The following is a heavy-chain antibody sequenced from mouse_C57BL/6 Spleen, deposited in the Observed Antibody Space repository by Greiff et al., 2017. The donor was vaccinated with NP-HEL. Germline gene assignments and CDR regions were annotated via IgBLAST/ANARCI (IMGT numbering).Heavy chain of an antibody. J-gene: IGHJ3*01. V-gene: IGHV1-52*01. CDR3: ARRRGAQVPFAY. Sequence: QVQLQLPGAELVRPGSSVKLSCKASGYTFTSYWMHWVKQRPIQGLEWIGNIDPSDSETHYNQKFKDKATLTVDKSSSTAYMQLSSLTSEDSAVYYCARRRGAQVPFAYWGQGTLVTVSA. CDR1: GYTFTSYW. CDR2: IDPSDSET. D-gene: IGHD3-2*02.